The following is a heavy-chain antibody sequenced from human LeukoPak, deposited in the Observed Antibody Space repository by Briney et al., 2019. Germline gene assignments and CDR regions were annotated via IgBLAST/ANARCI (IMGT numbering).Heavy chain of an antibody. CDR3: AKSGYPLLAGNWFDP. J-gene: IGHJ5*02. V-gene: IGHV3-30*18. CDR1: GFTLTNYT. CDR2: LSSDGCNK. Sequence: PGGSLRLSCAPSGFTLTNYTMHWVREAPGKGLVCVAVLSSDGCNKYYADSVKGRFIIPIENSKKRQALEVNSQRAEDTAVYYCAKSGYPLLAGNWFDPWGQGTLVTVSS. D-gene: IGHD2-2*01.